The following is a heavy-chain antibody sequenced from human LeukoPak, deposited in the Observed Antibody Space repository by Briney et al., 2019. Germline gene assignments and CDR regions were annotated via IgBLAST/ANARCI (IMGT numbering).Heavy chain of an antibody. J-gene: IGHJ4*02. CDR1: GYTFISYH. D-gene: IGHD3-10*01. V-gene: IGHV1-18*01. CDR2: ISAYNGNT. Sequence: ASVKVSCKASGYTFISYHISWVRQAPGQGLEWMGWISAYNGNTNYAQKIQGRVTTTTDTSTSTAYMELRSLRSDDTAVYYCARRYGSGSYDYWGQGTLVPVSS. CDR3: ARRYGSGSYDY.